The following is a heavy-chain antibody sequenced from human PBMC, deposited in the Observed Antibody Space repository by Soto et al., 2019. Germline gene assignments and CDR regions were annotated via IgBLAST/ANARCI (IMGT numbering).Heavy chain of an antibody. CDR3: ARGHSGYDYTYYYYMDV. Sequence: GGSLRLSCAASGFTFSSYDMHWVRQATGKGLEWVSAIGTAGDTYYPGSVKGRFTISRENAKNSLYLQMNSLRAGDTAVYYCARGHSGYDYTYYYYMDVWGKGTTVTVSS. V-gene: IGHV3-13*01. D-gene: IGHD5-12*01. J-gene: IGHJ6*03. CDR1: GFTFSSYD. CDR2: IGTAGDT.